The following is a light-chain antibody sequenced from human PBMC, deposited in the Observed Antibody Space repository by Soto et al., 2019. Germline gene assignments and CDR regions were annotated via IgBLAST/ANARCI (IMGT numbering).Light chain of an antibody. CDR3: QQYFEAPPST. J-gene: IGKJ2*01. CDR2: WAS. CDR1: QSVLYTSTSKNY. Sequence: DIVMTQSPESLAVSLGERATINCKSSQSVLYTSTSKNYLAWYQQRPGQAPKLLIFWASTRESGVPDRFRGSGSGTNFTLTINNLQAEDVAVYYCQQYFEAPPSTFGPGTRLEIK. V-gene: IGKV4-1*01.